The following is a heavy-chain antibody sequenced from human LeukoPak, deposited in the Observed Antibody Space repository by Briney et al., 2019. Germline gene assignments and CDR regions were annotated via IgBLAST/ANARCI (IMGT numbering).Heavy chain of an antibody. CDR3: AKGGTSVTRYVDH. V-gene: IGHV3-30*18. CDR2: ISPDGSGK. CDR1: GFTFSMYG. J-gene: IGHJ4*02. D-gene: IGHD4-17*01. Sequence: PGGSLRLSCVISGFTFSMYGMHWVRQAPGKGLEWVAAISPDGSGKNYVDSVEGRFTISRDNSKNTLYVQMNSLRADDTAVYYRAKGGTSVTRYVDHWGQGTLVTVSS.